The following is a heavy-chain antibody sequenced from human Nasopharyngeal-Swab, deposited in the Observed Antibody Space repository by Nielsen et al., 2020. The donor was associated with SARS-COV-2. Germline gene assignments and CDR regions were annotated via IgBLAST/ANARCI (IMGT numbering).Heavy chain of an antibody. CDR3: VKFLAGSGDYYYYGMDV. V-gene: IGHV3-64D*08. Sequence: VCQAPGKGLEYVSAISSNGGSTYYADSVKGRFTISRDNSKNTLYLQMSSLRAEDTAVYYCVKFLAGSGDYYYYGMDVWGQGTTVTVSS. D-gene: IGHD6-19*01. CDR2: ISSNGGST. J-gene: IGHJ6*02.